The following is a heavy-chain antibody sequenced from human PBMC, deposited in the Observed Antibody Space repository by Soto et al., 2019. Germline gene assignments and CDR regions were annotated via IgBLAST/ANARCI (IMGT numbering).Heavy chain of an antibody. CDR1: GFTFSSYS. CDR2: ISSSSSTI. V-gene: IGHV3-48*01. CDR3: ARRAAGIAVAGTKFQFDY. J-gene: IGHJ4*02. D-gene: IGHD6-19*01. Sequence: GGSLRLSCAASGFTFSSYSMNWVRQAPGKGLEWVSYISSSSSTIYYADSVKGRFTISRDNAKNSLYLQMNSLRAEDTAVYYCARRAAGIAVAGTKFQFDYWGQGTLVTVSS.